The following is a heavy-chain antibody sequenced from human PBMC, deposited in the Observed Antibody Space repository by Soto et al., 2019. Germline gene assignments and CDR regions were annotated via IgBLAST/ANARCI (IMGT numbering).Heavy chain of an antibody. CDR2: IYYSGST. J-gene: IGHJ4*02. V-gene: IGHV4-31*03. CDR1: GGSISSGGYS. CDR3: ANAPLPYFFDY. Sequence: SETLYLTCTVSGGSISSGGYSWSWIRQHPGKGLEWIGYIYYSGSTYYNPSLKSRVTISVDTSKNQFSLKLSSVTAADTAVYYYANAPLPYFFDYWGLRSLV. D-gene: IGHD2-21*02.